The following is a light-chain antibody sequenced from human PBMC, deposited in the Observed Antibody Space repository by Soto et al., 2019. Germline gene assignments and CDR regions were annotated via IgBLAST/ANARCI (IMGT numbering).Light chain of an antibody. CDR3: QQYYSTLQHT. V-gene: IGKV4-1*01. CDR2: WAS. CDR1: QSVLYSSNNKNY. Sequence: DIVMTQSPDSLAVSLGERATINCKSSQSVLYSSNNKNYLAWYQQKPGQPPKLLIYWASTRESGVPDRFSGSGSGTDFTLTISSLQAEDVAVYYCQQYYSTLQHTFGQGTKLEIK. J-gene: IGKJ2*01.